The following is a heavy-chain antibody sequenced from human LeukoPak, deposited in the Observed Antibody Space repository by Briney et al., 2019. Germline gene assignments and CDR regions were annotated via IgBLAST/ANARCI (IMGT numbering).Heavy chain of an antibody. D-gene: IGHD5-12*01. V-gene: IGHV3-33*08. CDR3: AGGSNFDY. CDR1: GFTFSSSA. CDR2: IWYDGSNK. Sequence: GGSLRLSCAASGFTFSSSAMTWVRQAPGKGLEWVAVIWYDGSNKYYADSVKGRFTISRDNSKNTLYLQMNSLRAEDTAVYYCAGGSNFDYWGQGTLVTVSS. J-gene: IGHJ4*02.